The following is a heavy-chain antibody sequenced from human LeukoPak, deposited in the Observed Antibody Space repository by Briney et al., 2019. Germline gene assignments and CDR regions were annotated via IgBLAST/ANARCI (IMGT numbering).Heavy chain of an antibody. V-gene: IGHV3-7*01. Sequence: PGGSLRLSCAASGFTFSNYWMTWVRQAPGKGLEWVANIKQDGSEKYYVDSATGRFTISRDNAKSSLYLQMNSLGAEDSAVYFCARWATSYDFWGQGTLVTVSS. D-gene: IGHD3-10*01. CDR2: IKQDGSEK. CDR1: GFTFSNYW. J-gene: IGHJ4*02. CDR3: ARWATSYDF.